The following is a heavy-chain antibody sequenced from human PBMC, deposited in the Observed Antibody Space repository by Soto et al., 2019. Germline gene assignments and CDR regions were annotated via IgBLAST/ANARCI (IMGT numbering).Heavy chain of an antibody. CDR1: RATLNHYA. J-gene: IGHJ4*02. V-gene: IGHV1-2*02. CDR2: INPNSGGT. D-gene: IGHD4-17*01. Sequence: ASVKVSCKASRATLNHYAITWVRQAPGQGLEWMGWINPNSGGTNYAQKFQGRVTMTRDTSISTAYMELSRLRSDDTAVYYCAIPGPTKTTYRVFADSPLTPLDYWGQGTLVTVSS. CDR3: AIPGPTKTTYRVFADSPLTPLDY.